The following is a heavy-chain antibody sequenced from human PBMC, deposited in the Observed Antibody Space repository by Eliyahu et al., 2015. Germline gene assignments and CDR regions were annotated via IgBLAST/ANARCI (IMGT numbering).Heavy chain of an antibody. CDR1: GFSXXTXGLG. CDR2: IYWDDDK. CDR3: VHYSTPFYYDTSGFYV. J-gene: IGHJ4*02. Sequence: QITLKESGPTLVKPTQTLTLTCTFSGFSXXTXGLGVGWIRQPPGKALEWLALIYWDDDKHYSPSPKSRLTITKDTSKDQVVLTMTNMDPVDTATYYCVHYSTPFYYDTSGFYVWGQGALVTVSS. V-gene: IGHV2-5*02. D-gene: IGHD3-22*01.